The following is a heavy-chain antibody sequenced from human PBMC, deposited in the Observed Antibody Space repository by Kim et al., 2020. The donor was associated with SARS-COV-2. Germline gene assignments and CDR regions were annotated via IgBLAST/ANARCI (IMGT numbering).Heavy chain of an antibody. CDR1: GFTFSSYA. Sequence: GGSLRLSCAASGFTFSSYAMSWVRQAPGKGLEWVSAISGSGGSTYYADSVKGRFTVSRDNSKNTLYLQMNSLRADDTAVYYCAKDQGVGSENIVVVTVFDYSGQGTLVTVSS. D-gene: IGHD2-21*02. V-gene: IGHV3-23*01. CDR2: ISGSGGST. CDR3: AKDQGVGSENIVVVTVFDY. J-gene: IGHJ4*02.